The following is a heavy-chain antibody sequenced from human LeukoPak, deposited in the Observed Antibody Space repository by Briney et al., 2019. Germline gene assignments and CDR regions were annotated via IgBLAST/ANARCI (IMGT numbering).Heavy chain of an antibody. Sequence: SETLSLTCAVYGESFSSYYWSWIRQPPGKGLEWIGEINHSGSTNYNPSLKSRVTISVDTSKNQFSLKLSSVTAADTAVYYCARGYCSSTSCYGFADYWGQGTLVTVSS. V-gene: IGHV4-34*01. CDR1: GESFSSYY. CDR2: INHSGST. D-gene: IGHD2-2*01. J-gene: IGHJ4*02. CDR3: ARGYCSSTSCYGFADY.